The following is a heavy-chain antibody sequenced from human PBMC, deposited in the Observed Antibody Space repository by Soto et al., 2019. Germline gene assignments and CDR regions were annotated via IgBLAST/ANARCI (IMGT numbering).Heavy chain of an antibody. CDR2: IYYNGNT. J-gene: IGHJ6*02. CDR1: GDSIYSGSYY. D-gene: IGHD2-21*02. CDR3: ARVTAAAGIDYYCGMDV. V-gene: IGHV4-31*01. Sequence: QVQLQESGPGLVKPSQTLSLTCTVSGDSIYSGSYYWNWIRQHPGQGLEWIGNIYYNGNTNYNPSRESPVTKSLATSPNQISLTLTSVTAADVAAYDCARVTAAAGIDYYCGMDVWGQGTTVTVSS.